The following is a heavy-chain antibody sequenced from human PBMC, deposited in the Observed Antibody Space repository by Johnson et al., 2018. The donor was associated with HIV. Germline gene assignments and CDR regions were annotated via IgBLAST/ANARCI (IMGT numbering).Heavy chain of an antibody. CDR2: IRYDGSNK. CDR3: ARDPGGGLGAFDI. J-gene: IGHJ3*02. D-gene: IGHD3-10*01. Sequence: QVQLVESGGGVVQPGRSLRLSCAASGFTFSTYGMHWVRQAPGKGLEWVAFIRYDGSNKYYADSVKGRFTISRDNSKNTLYLQMNSLRVEDTAVYYCARDPGGGLGAFDIWGQGTIFTVSS. CDR1: GFTFSTYG. V-gene: IGHV3-33*01.